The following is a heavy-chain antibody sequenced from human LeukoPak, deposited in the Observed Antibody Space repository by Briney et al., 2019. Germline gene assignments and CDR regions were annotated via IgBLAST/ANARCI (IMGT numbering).Heavy chain of an antibody. CDR2: ISAYSGNT. V-gene: IGHV1-18*01. CDR3: ARSGYRDYYYYYYMDV. D-gene: IGHD3-22*01. CDR1: GYTFTSYG. Sequence: ASVKVSCKASGYTFTSYGISWVRQAPGQGLEWMGWISAYSGNTNYAQKLQGRVTMTTDTSTSTAYMELRSLRSDDTAVYCCARSGYRDYYYYYYMDVWGKGTTVTVSS. J-gene: IGHJ6*03.